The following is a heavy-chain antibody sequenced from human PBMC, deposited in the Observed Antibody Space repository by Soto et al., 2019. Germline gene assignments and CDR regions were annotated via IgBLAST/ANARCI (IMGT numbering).Heavy chain of an antibody. Sequence: GGSLRLSCTTSGFSFASFALTWVRQAPGQGLEWVATIVGSDAKAHYADSVKGRFSISRDTPRNTVYLQMNNLRADDTAIYYCAKWTYLDFWGQGTRVTVSS. CDR2: IVGSDAKA. CDR1: GFSFASFA. D-gene: IGHD5-12*01. J-gene: IGHJ4*02. V-gene: IGHV3-23*01. CDR3: AKWTYLDF.